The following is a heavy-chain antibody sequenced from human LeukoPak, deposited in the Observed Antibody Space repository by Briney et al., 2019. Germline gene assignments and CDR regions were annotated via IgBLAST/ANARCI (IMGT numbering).Heavy chain of an antibody. D-gene: IGHD3-10*01. J-gene: IGHJ4*02. Sequence: GGSLRLSCAASGFTFSSYATSWVRQAPGKGLEWVSAISGSGGSTYYADSVKGRFTISRDNSKNTLYLQMNSLRAEDTAVYYCAKDPRPDYYGSGYYFDYWGQGTLVTVSS. CDR2: ISGSGGST. CDR3: AKDPRPDYYGSGYYFDY. CDR1: GFTFSSYA. V-gene: IGHV3-23*01.